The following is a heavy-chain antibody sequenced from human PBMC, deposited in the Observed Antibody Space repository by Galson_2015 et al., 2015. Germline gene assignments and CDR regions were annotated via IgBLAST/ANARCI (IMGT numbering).Heavy chain of an antibody. D-gene: IGHD3-9*01. CDR1: GYSFTSNR. CDR2: IYPDDSDT. CDR3: ARGADKYYFDY. Sequence: QSGAEVKKPGESLKISCKGSGYSFTSNRIGWVRQLPGKGLEWMGIIYPDDSDTRYSPSFQGHVTISADRSISTAFLQWSSLKASDTAMYYCARGADKYYFDYWGQGTLVTVSS. V-gene: IGHV5-51*01. J-gene: IGHJ4*02.